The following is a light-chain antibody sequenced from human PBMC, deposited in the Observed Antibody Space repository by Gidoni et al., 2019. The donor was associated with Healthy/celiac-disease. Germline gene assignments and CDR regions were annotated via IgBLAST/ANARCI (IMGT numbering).Light chain of an antibody. CDR1: KSRDKY. CDR3: QAWNSSTVV. CDR2: QDS. Sequence: SYELTQSPSVSVSPGQTASITCSGDKSRDKYASWYQQKTGQSPVLVIYQDSKRPPGIPERFSSSNSGNTATLTMSETQAMDEDDYYCQAWNSSTVVFGGGTKLTVL. V-gene: IGLV3-1*01. J-gene: IGLJ2*01.